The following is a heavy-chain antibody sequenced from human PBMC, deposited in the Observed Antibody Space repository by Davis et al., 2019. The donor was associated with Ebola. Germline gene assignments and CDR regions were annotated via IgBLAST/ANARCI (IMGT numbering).Heavy chain of an antibody. CDR1: GFTFSSYS. Sequence: GESLKISCAASGFTFSSYSMNWVRQAPGKGLEWVSYISSSSSTIYYADSVKGRFTISRDNAKNSLYLQMNSLRAEDTAVYYCARESMVQGDWYYGMDVWGQGTTVTVSS. CDR3: ARESMVQGDWYYGMDV. D-gene: IGHD3-10*01. V-gene: IGHV3-48*04. CDR2: ISSSSSTI. J-gene: IGHJ6*02.